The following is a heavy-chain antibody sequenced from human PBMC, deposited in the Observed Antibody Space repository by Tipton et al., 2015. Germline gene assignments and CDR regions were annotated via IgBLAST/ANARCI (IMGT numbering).Heavy chain of an antibody. Sequence: TLSLTCAVSAYSISSDYYWGWIRQPPGKGLEWIGSISHSGNTYYNPSLKSRVTISVDTSKTQFSLKMSSVTASDTAVYYCARARGRHGGLFVSWGQGILVTVSS. V-gene: IGHV4-38-2*01. CDR1: AYSISSDYY. J-gene: IGHJ4*02. D-gene: IGHD4-23*01. CDR3: ARARGRHGGLFVS. CDR2: ISHSGNT.